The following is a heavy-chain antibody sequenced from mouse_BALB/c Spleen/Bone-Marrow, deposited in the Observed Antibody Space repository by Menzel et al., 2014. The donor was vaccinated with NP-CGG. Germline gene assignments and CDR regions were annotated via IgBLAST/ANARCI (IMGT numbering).Heavy chain of an antibody. CDR3: SRLGYYGGFAY. D-gene: IGHD2-3*01. CDR2: TNPDSRTI. CDR1: GFDFSRYW. Sequence: EVKLMESGGGLVQPGGSLKVSCAASGFDFSRYWMSWVRQAPGKGLEWIGETNPDSRTINYTPSLKDKFIISRDNAKNTLYLQMSKVRSEDTALYYCSRLGYYGGFAYWGQGTLVTVSA. V-gene: IGHV4-1*02. J-gene: IGHJ3*01.